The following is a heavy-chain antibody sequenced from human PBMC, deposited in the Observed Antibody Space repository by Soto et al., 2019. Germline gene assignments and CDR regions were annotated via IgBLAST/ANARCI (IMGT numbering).Heavy chain of an antibody. Sequence: ASETLSLTCTVSGGSISSYYWSWIRQPPGKGLEWIGYIYYSGSTNYNPSLKSRVTISVDTSKNQFSLKLSSVTAADTAVYYCARDRAKWKDYYHYGMDCWGQGTTVTVSS. CDR3: ARDRAKWKDYYHYGMDC. CDR1: GGSISSYY. J-gene: IGHJ6*02. CDR2: IYYSGST. D-gene: IGHD1-20*01. V-gene: IGHV4-59*01.